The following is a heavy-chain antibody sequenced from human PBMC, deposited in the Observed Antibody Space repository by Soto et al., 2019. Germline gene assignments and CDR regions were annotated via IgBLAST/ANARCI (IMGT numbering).Heavy chain of an antibody. J-gene: IGHJ4*02. D-gene: IGHD3-3*01. CDR1: GGSFSGYY. Sequence: QVQLQQWGAGLLKPSETLSLTCAVYGGSFSGYYWSWIRQPPGKGLEWIGEINHSGSTNYNPSLKSRVTISVDTSKNQFSLKLSSVTAADTAVYYCAREAYDFWSGYYPTNYFDYWGQGTLVTVSS. V-gene: IGHV4-34*01. CDR3: AREAYDFWSGYYPTNYFDY. CDR2: INHSGST.